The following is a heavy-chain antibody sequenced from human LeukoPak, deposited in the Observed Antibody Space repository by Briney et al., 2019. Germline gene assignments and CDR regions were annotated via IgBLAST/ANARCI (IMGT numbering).Heavy chain of an antibody. D-gene: IGHD3-10*01. CDR1: GGSISSSSYY. J-gene: IGHJ3*02. Sequence: SETLSLTCTVSGGSISSSSYYWGWIRRPPGKGLEWIGSIYYSGSTYYNPSLKSRVTISVDTSKNQFSLKLSSVTAADTAVYYCASNYYGSGSYPLGAFDIWGQGTMVTVSS. V-gene: IGHV4-39*07. CDR2: IYYSGST. CDR3: ASNYYGSGSYPLGAFDI.